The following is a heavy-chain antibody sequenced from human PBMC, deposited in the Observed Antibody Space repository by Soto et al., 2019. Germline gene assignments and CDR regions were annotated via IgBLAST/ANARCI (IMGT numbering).Heavy chain of an antibody. Sequence: GGSLRLSCAASGFTFSDYYMSWIRQAPGKGLEWVSYISSSGTTIYYADSVEGRFTISRDNAKNSLYLQMNSLRAEDTAVYYCAREYSSSSDYSYYMDVWGKGTTVTVSS. CDR3: AREYSSSSDYSYYMDV. D-gene: IGHD6-6*01. CDR2: ISSSGTTI. CDR1: GFTFSDYY. J-gene: IGHJ6*03. V-gene: IGHV3-11*01.